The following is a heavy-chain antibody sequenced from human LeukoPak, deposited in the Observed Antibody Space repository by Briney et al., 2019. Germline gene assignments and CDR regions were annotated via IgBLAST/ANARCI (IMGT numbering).Heavy chain of an antibody. D-gene: IGHD1-1*01. CDR3: ARDCRRWNGVFDV. V-gene: IGHV3-21*01. CDR1: GFIFSTYT. Sequence: GGSLRLSCAASGFIFSTYTMNWVRQAPGKGLEWVSSISSSSSYIYYADSVKGRFTISRDNAENSLYLQMNSLRPEDTAVYHCARDCRRWNGVFDVWGQGTTVTVSS. J-gene: IGHJ3*01. CDR2: ISSSSSYI.